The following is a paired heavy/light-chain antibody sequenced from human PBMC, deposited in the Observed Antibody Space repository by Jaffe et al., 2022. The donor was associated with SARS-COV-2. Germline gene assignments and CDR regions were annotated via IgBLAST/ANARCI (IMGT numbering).Light chain of an antibody. V-gene: IGKV2-28*01. CDR1: QSLLHSNGYNY. CDR2: LGS. J-gene: IGKJ5*01. Sequence: DIVMTQSPLSLPVTPGEPASISCRSSQSLLHSNGYNYLDWYLQKPGQSPQLLIYLGSNRASGVPDRFSGSGSGTDFTLKISRVEAEDVGVYYCMQALQTPQITFGQGTRLEIK. CDR3: MQALQTPQIT.
Heavy chain of an antibody. D-gene: IGHD3-3*01. V-gene: IGHV3-21*01. J-gene: IGHJ6*02. CDR3: ARDPGGGYDFWSGWSAYGMDV. CDR1: GFTFSSYS. CDR2: ISSSSSYI. Sequence: EVQLVESGGGLVKPGGSLRLSCAASGFTFSSYSMNWVRQAPGKGLEWVSSISSSSSYIYYADSVKGRFTISRDNAKNSLYLQMNSLRAEDTAVYYCARDPGGGYDFWSGWSAYGMDVWGQGTTVTVSS.